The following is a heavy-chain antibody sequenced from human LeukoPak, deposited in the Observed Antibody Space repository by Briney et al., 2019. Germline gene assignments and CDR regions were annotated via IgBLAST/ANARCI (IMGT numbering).Heavy chain of an antibody. V-gene: IGHV4-31*03. CDR2: IYYRGST. CDR1: GGSISSGDYY. CDR3: AKGKWEQSNGAIDY. J-gene: IGHJ4*02. Sequence: PSETLSLTCTVSGGSISSGDYYWTWIRQHPGKGLEWIGYIYYRGSTYYNPSLKSRASISVDAYKNEFSLKLNSVTAEDTAVYYCAKGKWEQSNGAIDYWGRGTLVTVSS. D-gene: IGHD1-26*01.